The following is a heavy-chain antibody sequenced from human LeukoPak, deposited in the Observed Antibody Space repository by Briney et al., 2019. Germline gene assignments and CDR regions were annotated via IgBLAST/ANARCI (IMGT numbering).Heavy chain of an antibody. CDR3: TRERGQGRYDN. Sequence: ASVKVSCTASGYTFTSYAIHWVRQAPGQRLEWMGWISVGNGNTKYSQKLQGRVTITRDTSASTANMELSSLRSEDTAVYYCTRERGQGRYDNWGQGTLVTVSS. CDR1: GYTFTSYA. J-gene: IGHJ4*02. V-gene: IGHV1-3*01. CDR2: ISVGNGNT.